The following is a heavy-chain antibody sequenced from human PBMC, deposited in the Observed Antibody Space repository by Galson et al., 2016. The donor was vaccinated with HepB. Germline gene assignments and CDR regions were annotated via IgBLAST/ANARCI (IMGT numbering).Heavy chain of an antibody. V-gene: IGHV4-38-2*02. Sequence: ETLSLTCTVSSFSIRNGHYWGWMRPTPGKGLEWIGSVYRSGSSYYNPSLRSRLTISVDTAKNRFSLSLTSVTAADSAVYYCARTVLPASIGGPFDFWGPGTLITVSS. CDR1: SFSIRNGHY. D-gene: IGHD2-15*01. CDR3: ARTVLPASIGGPFDF. J-gene: IGHJ3*01. CDR2: VYRSGSS.